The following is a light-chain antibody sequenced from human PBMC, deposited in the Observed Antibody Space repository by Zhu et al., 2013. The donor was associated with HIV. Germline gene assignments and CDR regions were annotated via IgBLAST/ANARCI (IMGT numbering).Light chain of an antibody. CDR2: WAS. CDR3: QQYYSVPYS. CDR1: HSVLYSANNKDF. V-gene: IGKV4-1*01. Sequence: DIVVTQSPDSLTLSLGARATINCKSSHSVLYSANNKDFLAWYQHKTGQPPRLVIYWASTRESGVPDRFSGSGSLTNFSLTIDNLQTEDVAVYYCQQYYSVPYSFGQGTKVEIK. J-gene: IGKJ2*01.